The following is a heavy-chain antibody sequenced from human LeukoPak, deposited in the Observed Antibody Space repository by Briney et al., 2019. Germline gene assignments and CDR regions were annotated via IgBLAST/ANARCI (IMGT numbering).Heavy chain of an antibody. J-gene: IGHJ4*02. D-gene: IGHD3-22*01. Sequence: GGSLRLSCAASGFTFSSFALSWVRQAPGKGLEWVSAISGSGGSTYYADSVKGRFTISRDNSKNTLYLQMNSLRAEDTAVYYCAKQRVVITSAPRDWGQGTLVTVSS. V-gene: IGHV3-23*01. CDR3: AKQRVVITSAPRD. CDR2: ISGSGGST. CDR1: GFTFSSFA.